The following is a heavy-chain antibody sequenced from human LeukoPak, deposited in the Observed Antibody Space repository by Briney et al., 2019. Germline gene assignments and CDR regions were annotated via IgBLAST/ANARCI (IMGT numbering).Heavy chain of an antibody. CDR1: GGTFSSYA. CDR2: IIPIFGTA. D-gene: IGHD4-23*01. Sequence: GASVKVSCKASGGTFSSYAISWVRQAPGQGLEWMGGIIPIFGTANYAQKLQGRVTMTTDTSTSTAYMELRSLRSDDTAVYYCAGGPRWGYYYYYYMDVWGKGTTVTVSS. V-gene: IGHV1-69*05. CDR3: AGGPRWGYYYYYYMDV. J-gene: IGHJ6*03.